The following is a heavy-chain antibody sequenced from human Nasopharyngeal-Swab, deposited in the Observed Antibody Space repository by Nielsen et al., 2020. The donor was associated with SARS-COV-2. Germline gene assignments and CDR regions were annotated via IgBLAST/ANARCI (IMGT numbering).Heavy chain of an antibody. CDR1: GYTFTSYD. CDR3: ARGLAVATYYWFDH. CDR2: MNPNSGNT. Sequence: ASVKVSCKASGYTFTSYDINWVRQATGQGLEWMGWMNPNSGNTGYAQKFQGRVTMTRNTSISTAYMELSSLRSEDTAVYYCARGLAVATYYWFDHWGQGTLVTVSS. V-gene: IGHV1-8*01. D-gene: IGHD2-15*01. J-gene: IGHJ5*02.